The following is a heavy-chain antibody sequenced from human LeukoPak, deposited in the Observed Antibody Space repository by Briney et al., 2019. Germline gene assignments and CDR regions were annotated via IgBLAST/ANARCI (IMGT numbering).Heavy chain of an antibody. CDR2: INSDGSST. D-gene: IGHD3-10*01. Sequence: GGSLRLSCAASGFTFSSYWMHWVRQAPGKGLVWVSRINSDGSSTSYADSVKGRFTISRDNAKNSLYLQMNSLRAEDTAVYYCAREYGSGSFGYWGQGTLVTVSS. CDR1: GFTFSSYW. V-gene: IGHV3-74*01. J-gene: IGHJ4*02. CDR3: AREYGSGSFGY.